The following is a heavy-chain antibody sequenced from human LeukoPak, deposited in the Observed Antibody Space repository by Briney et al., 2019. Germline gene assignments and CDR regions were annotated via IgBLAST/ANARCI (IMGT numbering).Heavy chain of an antibody. CDR3: ARVVAVAGPNLYYYYGMDV. J-gene: IGHJ6*02. CDR1: GSTFSSYW. CDR2: INSDGSST. Sequence: GGSLRLSCAASGSTFSSYWMHWVRQAPGKGLVWVSRINSDGSSTSYADSVKGRFTISRDNAKNTLYLQMNSLRAEDTAVYYCARVVAVAGPNLYYYYGMDVWGQGTTVTVSS. V-gene: IGHV3-74*01. D-gene: IGHD6-19*01.